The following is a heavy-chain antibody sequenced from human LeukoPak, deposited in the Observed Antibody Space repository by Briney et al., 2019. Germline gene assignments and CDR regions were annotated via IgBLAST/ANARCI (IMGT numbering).Heavy chain of an antibody. D-gene: IGHD6-6*01. J-gene: IGHJ4*02. CDR2: INSDGSST. V-gene: IGHV3-74*01. CDR3: SRLRGIAARLGLDY. CDR1: GFTFSSYW. Sequence: GGSLRLSCAASGFTFSSYWMHWVRQAPGKGLVWVSRINSDGSSTSYADSVKGRFTISRDNAKNTLYLQMNSLRAEDTAVYYCSRLRGIAARLGLDYWGQGTLVTVSS.